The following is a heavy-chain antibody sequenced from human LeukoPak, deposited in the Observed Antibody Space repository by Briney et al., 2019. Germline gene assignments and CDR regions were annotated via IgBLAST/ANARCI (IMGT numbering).Heavy chain of an antibody. CDR1: GGSFSGYY. V-gene: IGHV4-34*01. CDR2: INHSGST. D-gene: IGHD5-24*01. CDR3: ARRKLAVRWLQYRGSYFDY. J-gene: IGHJ4*02. Sequence: SETLSLTCAVYGGSFSGYYWSWIRQPPGKGLEWIGEINHSGSTNYNPSLKSRVTISVDTSKNQFSLKLSSVTAADTAVYYCARRKLAVRWLQYRGSYFDYWGQGTLVTVSS.